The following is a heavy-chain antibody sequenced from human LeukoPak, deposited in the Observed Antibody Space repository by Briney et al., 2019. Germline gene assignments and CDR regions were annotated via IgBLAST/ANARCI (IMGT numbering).Heavy chain of an antibody. J-gene: IGHJ6*02. D-gene: IGHD6-13*01. Sequence: PGRSLRLSCAASGFTFSSYAMSWVRQAPGKGLEWVSAISGSGGSTYYADSEKGRFTISRDNSKNTLYLQMNSLRAEDTAVYYCAKDQWYSSSWDYGMDVWGQGTTVTVSS. CDR1: GFTFSSYA. V-gene: IGHV3-23*01. CDR2: ISGSGGST. CDR3: AKDQWYSSSWDYGMDV.